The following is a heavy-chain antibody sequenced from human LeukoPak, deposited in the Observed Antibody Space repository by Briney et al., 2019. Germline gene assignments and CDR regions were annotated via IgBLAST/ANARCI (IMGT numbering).Heavy chain of an antibody. D-gene: IGHD5-12*01. J-gene: IGHJ4*02. Sequence: SETLSLTCAVYGGSFSGYYWSWIRLPPGKGLEWIGEINHSGSTNYNPSLKSRVTISVDTSKNQFSLKLSSVTAADTAVYYCARGSLYYSGYDFDYWGQGTLVTVSS. CDR3: ARGSLYYSGYDFDY. CDR2: INHSGST. CDR1: GGSFSGYY. V-gene: IGHV4-34*01.